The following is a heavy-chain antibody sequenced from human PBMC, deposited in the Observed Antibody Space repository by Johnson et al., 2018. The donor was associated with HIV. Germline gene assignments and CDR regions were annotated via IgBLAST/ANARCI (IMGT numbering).Heavy chain of an antibody. Sequence: QMQLVESGGGVVRPGGSLRLSCAASGFTVSSNYMSWVRQAPGKGLEWVAVIWYDGSNKYYADSVKGRFTISRDNSKNTLYLQMNSLRAEDTAVYYCAKDLFTEREDDVFDVWGQGTMVTVSS. CDR2: IWYDGSNK. V-gene: IGHV3-33*06. CDR3: AKDLFTEREDDVFDV. J-gene: IGHJ3*01. CDR1: GFTVSSNY. D-gene: IGHD1-26*01.